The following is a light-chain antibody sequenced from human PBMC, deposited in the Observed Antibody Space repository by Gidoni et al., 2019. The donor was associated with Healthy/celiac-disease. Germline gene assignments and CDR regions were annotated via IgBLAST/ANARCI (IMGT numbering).Light chain of an antibody. J-gene: IGKJ1*01. Sequence: DIQMTQSPSSLSASVGDRVTITCRESQSISSYLNWYQQKPGKAPKLLIYAASSLQSGVPSRFSGSGSGTDFTLTISRLQPEDFATYYCQQSYSTPWTFGQGTKVEIK. V-gene: IGKV1-39*01. CDR1: QSISSY. CDR2: AAS. CDR3: QQSYSTPWT.